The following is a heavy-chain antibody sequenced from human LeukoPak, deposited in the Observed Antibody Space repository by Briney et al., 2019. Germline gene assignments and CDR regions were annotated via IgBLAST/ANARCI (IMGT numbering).Heavy chain of an antibody. CDR1: GYSFTSYW. D-gene: IGHD2-15*01. CDR2: IYPGDSDT. Sequence: AAALKISCKGSGYSFTSYWIGWVRRMRGKGLEWMGRIYPGDSDTRYSPSFQGQVPISTYKSISTAYLPWSLLQASAPATSYFARRETLPEIGVARGEYWAQSPVDTVSS. V-gene: IGHV5-51*01. J-gene: IGHJ1*01. CDR3: ARRETLPEIGVARGEY.